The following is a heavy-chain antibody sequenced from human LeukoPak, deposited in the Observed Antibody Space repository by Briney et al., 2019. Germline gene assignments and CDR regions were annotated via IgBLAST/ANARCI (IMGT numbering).Heavy chain of an antibody. J-gene: IGHJ6*03. CDR2: INTDGSST. Sequence: PGGSLRLSCAASGSTFSSYWMHWVRQAPGKGLVWVSRINTDGSSTSYADSVKGRFTISRDNAKNTLYLQMNSLRAEDTAVYYCARPFTYSGYSRVYYYYMDVWGKGTTVTVSS. CDR3: ARPFTYSGYSRVYYYYMDV. V-gene: IGHV3-74*01. D-gene: IGHD5-12*01. CDR1: GSTFSSYW.